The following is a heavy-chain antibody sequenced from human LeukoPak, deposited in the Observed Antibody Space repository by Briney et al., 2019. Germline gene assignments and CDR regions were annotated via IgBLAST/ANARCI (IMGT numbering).Heavy chain of an antibody. J-gene: IGHJ6*02. D-gene: IGHD1-7*01. CDR2: ISYDGSSK. CDR3: AKGGTNYYYGMDV. Sequence: PGGSLRLSCAASGFTFSSYGMHWVRQAPGKGLEWVAVISYDGSSKYYADSVKGRFTISRDNSKNTLYLQMNSLRAEDTAVYYCAKGGTNYYYGMDVWGQGTTVTVSS. V-gene: IGHV3-30*18. CDR1: GFTFSSYG.